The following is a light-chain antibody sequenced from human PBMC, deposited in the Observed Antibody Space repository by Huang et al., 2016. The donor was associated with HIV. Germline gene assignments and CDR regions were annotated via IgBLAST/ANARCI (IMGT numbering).Light chain of an antibody. CDR2: AAS. J-gene: IGKJ2*01. Sequence: DIQMTQFPTSLSASVGDRLSISCRASQTISKYLNWYQQKPGTAPKRLISAASNLQHGVPSRFIVSGSVTHFTLAISDLQPEDSATYYCQQSYSTPRTFGQGTKLEI. CDR3: QQSYSTPRT. CDR1: QTISKY. V-gene: IGKV1-39*01.